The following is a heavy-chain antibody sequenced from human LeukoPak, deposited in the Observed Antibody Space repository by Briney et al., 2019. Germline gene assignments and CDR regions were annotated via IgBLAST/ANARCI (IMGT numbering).Heavy chain of an antibody. Sequence: SETLSLTCAVYGGSFSGYYWSWIRQPPGKGLEWIGEINHSGSTNYNPSLKSRVTISVDTPKNQFSLKLSSVTAADTAVYYCARGTGIAVAGPRAGYDYWGQGTLVTVSS. V-gene: IGHV4-34*01. D-gene: IGHD6-19*01. CDR2: INHSGST. CDR1: GGSFSGYY. J-gene: IGHJ4*02. CDR3: ARGTGIAVAGPRAGYDY.